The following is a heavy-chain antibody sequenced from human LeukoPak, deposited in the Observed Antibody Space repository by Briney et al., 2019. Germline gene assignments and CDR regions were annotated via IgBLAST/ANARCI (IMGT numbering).Heavy chain of an antibody. CDR1: GFXLRTRXXG. J-gene: IGHJ6*02. Sequence: CXXSGFXLRTRXXGXGWIXXXXXXXLEXXALIYWNDDERYTPSLKRRLTITKDTSKNQVVLTMTNMDHVDTATYFCAHRRGYCSSTSCSVNSDYYYYYGMDVWGQGTTVTVSS. CDR2: IYWNDDE. CDR3: AHRRGYCSSTSCSVNSDYYYYYGMDV. V-gene: IGHV2-5*01. D-gene: IGHD2-2*01.